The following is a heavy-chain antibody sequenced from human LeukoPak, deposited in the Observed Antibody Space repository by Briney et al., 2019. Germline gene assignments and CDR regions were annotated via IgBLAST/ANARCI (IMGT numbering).Heavy chain of an antibody. CDR3: AKHTGGYCSSPPDF. J-gene: IGHJ4*02. CDR1: AVSSSSYA. Sequence: GRSLRLSCAASAVSSSSYAMHWVRQAPGQGLEWVAVISYDGSNKYYADSVKGRFTISRDNSKNTLYLQMNSLRTEDTAVYYCAKHTGGYCSSPPDFWGQGTLVTVSS. V-gene: IGHV3-30-3*01. CDR2: ISYDGSNK. D-gene: IGHD6-13*01.